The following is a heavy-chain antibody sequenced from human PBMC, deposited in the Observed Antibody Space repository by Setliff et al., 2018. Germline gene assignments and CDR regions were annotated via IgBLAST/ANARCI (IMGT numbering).Heavy chain of an antibody. Sequence: SETLSLTCTVSGGSISSYYWSWIRQPAGKGLEWIGHIYIGGSANYNPSLKSRVTMSVDTSKNQFSLKLSSVTAADTAVYYCASLSPLRGYSYGIDYWGQGTLVTVSS. D-gene: IGHD5-18*01. CDR2: IYIGGSA. J-gene: IGHJ4*02. V-gene: IGHV4-4*07. CDR3: ASLSPLRGYSYGIDY. CDR1: GGSISSYY.